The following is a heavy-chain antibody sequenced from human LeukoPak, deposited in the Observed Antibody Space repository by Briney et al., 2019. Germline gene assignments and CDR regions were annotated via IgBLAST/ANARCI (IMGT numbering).Heavy chain of an antibody. V-gene: IGHV3-9*01. J-gene: IGHJ4*02. Sequence: PGRSLRLSCAASGFTFDDYAMHWVRQAPGKGLEWVSGISWNSGSIGYADSVKGRFTISRDNAKNSLYLQMNSLRAEDTAVYYCARTLPYSGSPKDYWGQGTLVTVSS. CDR2: ISWNSGSI. CDR1: GFTFDDYA. D-gene: IGHD1-26*01. CDR3: ARTLPYSGSPKDY.